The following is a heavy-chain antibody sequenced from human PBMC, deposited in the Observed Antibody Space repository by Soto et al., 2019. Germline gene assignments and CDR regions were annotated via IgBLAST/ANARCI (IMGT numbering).Heavy chain of an antibody. D-gene: IGHD3-3*01. J-gene: IGHJ6*02. CDR2: INGDGGGK. CDR1: GFTFSSYA. Sequence: HPGGSLRLSCAASGFTFSSYAMSWVRQAPGKGLEWVANINGDGGGKQYVDSVRGRFTISRDNSKNTLYLQMNSLRAEDTAVYYCARDSRLEWLLPYYYYYGMDVWGQGTTVTVSS. V-gene: IGHV3-7*01. CDR3: ARDSRLEWLLPYYYYYGMDV.